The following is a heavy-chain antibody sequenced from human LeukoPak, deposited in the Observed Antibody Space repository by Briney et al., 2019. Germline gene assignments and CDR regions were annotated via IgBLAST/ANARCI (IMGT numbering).Heavy chain of an antibody. J-gene: IGHJ6*03. CDR2: IRYDGSNK. CDR3: AKVVWFGELLDKDYYYYMDV. D-gene: IGHD3-10*01. V-gene: IGHV3-30*02. CDR1: GFTFSSYG. Sequence: GGSLRLSCAASGFTFSSYGMHWVRQAPGKGLEWVAFIRYDGSNKYYADSVKGRFTISRDNSKNTLYLQMNSLRAEDTAVYYCAKVVWFGELLDKDYYYYMDVWGKGTTVTISS.